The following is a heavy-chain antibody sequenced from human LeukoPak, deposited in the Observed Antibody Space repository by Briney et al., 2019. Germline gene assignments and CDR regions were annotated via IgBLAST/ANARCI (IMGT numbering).Heavy chain of an antibody. CDR3: ARDTNYYDSSGFDTRQPDAFDI. V-gene: IGHV3-30*04. Sequence: GRSLRLSCAASGFTFSSYAMHWVRQAPGKGLEWVAVISYDGSNKYYADSVKGRFTISRDNSKNTLHLQMNSLRAEDTAVYYCARDTNYYDSSGFDTRQPDAFDIWGQGTMVTVSS. J-gene: IGHJ3*02. D-gene: IGHD3-22*01. CDR2: ISYDGSNK. CDR1: GFTFSSYA.